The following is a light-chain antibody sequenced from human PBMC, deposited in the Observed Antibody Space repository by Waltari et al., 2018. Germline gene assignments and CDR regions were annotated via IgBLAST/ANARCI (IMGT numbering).Light chain of an antibody. CDR2: WAS. CDR3: QQYLSTPPT. Sequence: DILMTQPPDSLAGSLGERATINCKSSKSVLYSSNNKNYLAWYQQKPGQPPKLLIYWASTRESGIPDRFSGSGSGTDFTLTISSLQAEDVAVYYCQQYLSTPPTFGQGTKVEIK. V-gene: IGKV4-1*01. CDR1: KSVLYSSNNKNY. J-gene: IGKJ1*01.